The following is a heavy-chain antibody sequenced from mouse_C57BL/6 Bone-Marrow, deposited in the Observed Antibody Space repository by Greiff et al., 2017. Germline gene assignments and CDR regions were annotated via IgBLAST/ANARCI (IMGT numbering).Heavy chain of an antibody. CDR2: IDPSDSYT. CDR3: AREADY. Sequence: VQLQQPGAELVMPGASVKLSCKASGYTFTSYWMHWVKQRPGQGLEWIGEIDPSDSYTNYNQKFKGKSTLTVDKSSSTAYMQLSSLTCEDSAVYYCAREADYWGKGTTLTVSS. J-gene: IGHJ2*01. V-gene: IGHV1-69*01. CDR1: GYTFTSYW.